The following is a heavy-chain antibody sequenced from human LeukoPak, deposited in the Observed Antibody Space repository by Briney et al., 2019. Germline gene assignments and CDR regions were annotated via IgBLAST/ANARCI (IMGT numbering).Heavy chain of an antibody. J-gene: IGHJ2*01. V-gene: IGHV1-2*06. D-gene: IGHD2-21*02. CDR3: AKSIEYCGADCYGYFDL. Sequence: ASVNVSCKPSGYTFTVYYMHWVRQAPGQGLEWMGRINPNSGATNYAQKFQGRVTMTRDTSISTAYMELTTLRSDDTAVYYCAKSIEYCGADCYGYFDLWGRGTLVTVSS. CDR2: INPNSGAT. CDR1: GYTFTVYY.